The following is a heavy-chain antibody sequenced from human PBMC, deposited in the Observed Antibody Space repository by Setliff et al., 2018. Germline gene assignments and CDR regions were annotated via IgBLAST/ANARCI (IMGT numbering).Heavy chain of an antibody. Sequence: KASETLSLTCSVSGGSISSYFWNWVRQPAGKGLEWIGRIYSNENTNYNPSLKSRVTMSIDTSKNQLSLKLSSVTAADTAVYYCARESAGDESVRHLYYTDVWGRGTTVTVSS. J-gene: IGHJ6*03. CDR3: ARESAGDESVRHLYYTDV. D-gene: IGHD1-1*01. CDR2: IYSNENT. CDR1: GGSISSYF. V-gene: IGHV4-4*07.